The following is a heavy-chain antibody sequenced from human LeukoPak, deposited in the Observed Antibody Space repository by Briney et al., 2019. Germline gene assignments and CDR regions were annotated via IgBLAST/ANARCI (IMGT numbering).Heavy chain of an antibody. CDR1: GFTFSSYG. J-gene: IGHJ4*02. Sequence: GGSLRLSCAASGFTFSSYGMHWVRQAPGKGLEWVAVIRYDGSNKYYADSVKGRFTISRDNSKNTLYLQMNSLRAEDTAVYYCAVEYSSSSMGYYFDYWGQGTLVTVSS. CDR3: AVEYSSSSMGYYFDY. CDR2: IRYDGSNK. V-gene: IGHV3-30*02. D-gene: IGHD6-6*01.